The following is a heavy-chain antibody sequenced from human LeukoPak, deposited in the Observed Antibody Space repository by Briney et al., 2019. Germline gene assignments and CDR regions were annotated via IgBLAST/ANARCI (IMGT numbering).Heavy chain of an antibody. CDR2: ISYDGSNK. Sequence: GRSLRLSCAASGFTFSSYGMHWVRQAPGKGLEWVAVISYDGSNKYYADSVKGRFTISRDNSKNTLYLQMNSLRAEDTAVYYCAKWTRITMIVVVTAFDYWGQGTLVTVSS. V-gene: IGHV3-30*18. D-gene: IGHD3-22*01. CDR3: AKWTRITMIVVVTAFDY. J-gene: IGHJ4*02. CDR1: GFTFSSYG.